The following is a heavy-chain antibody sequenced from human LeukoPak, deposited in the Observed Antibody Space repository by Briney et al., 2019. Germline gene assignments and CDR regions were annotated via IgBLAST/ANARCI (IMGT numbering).Heavy chain of an antibody. V-gene: IGHV3-7*01. Sequence: GGSLRLSCAASGFTFSSYWMSWVRQAPGKGLEWVANIKQDGSEKYYVDSVKGRFTISRDNAKNSLYLQMNSLRAEDTAVYYCARERRITIFGVVNQWFDPWGQGTLVTVSS. D-gene: IGHD3-3*01. CDR2: IKQDGSEK. CDR3: ARERRITIFGVVNQWFDP. J-gene: IGHJ5*02. CDR1: GFTFSSYW.